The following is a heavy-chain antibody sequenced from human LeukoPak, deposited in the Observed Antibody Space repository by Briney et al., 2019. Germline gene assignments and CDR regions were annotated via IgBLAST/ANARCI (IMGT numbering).Heavy chain of an antibody. D-gene: IGHD2-2*01. V-gene: IGHV3-9*01. CDR3: AKVRIVVVPAAGFDY. J-gene: IGHJ4*02. Sequence: GGSLRLSCAASGFTFDDYGMHWIRQAPGKGLEWVSGISWNTDSIVYADSVKGRFTISRENAKNSLYLQMNSLRAGDTAVYYCAKVRIVVVPAAGFDYWGQGTLVTVSS. CDR2: ISWNTDSI. CDR1: GFTFDDYG.